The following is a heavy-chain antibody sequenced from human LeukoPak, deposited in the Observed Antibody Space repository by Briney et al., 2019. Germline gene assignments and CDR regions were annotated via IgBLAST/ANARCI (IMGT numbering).Heavy chain of an antibody. CDR2: ISSSGSTI. V-gene: IGHV3-48*03. J-gene: IGHJ6*03. Sequence: PGGSLRLSCAASGFTFSSYEMNWVRQAPGKGLEWVSYISSSGSTIYYADSVKGRFTISRDNAKNSLYLQINSLRAEDTALYYCARVRSSLDGGPDTRYYYMDVWGKGTTVTVSS. CDR3: ARVRSSLDGGPDTRYYYMDV. D-gene: IGHD2-15*01. CDR1: GFTFSSYE.